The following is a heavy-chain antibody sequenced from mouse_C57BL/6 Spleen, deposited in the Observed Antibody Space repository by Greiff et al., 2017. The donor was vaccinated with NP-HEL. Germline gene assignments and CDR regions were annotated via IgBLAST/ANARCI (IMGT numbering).Heavy chain of an antibody. CDR3: ARDHDYALGFAY. J-gene: IGHJ3*01. CDR1: GYSITSGYY. D-gene: IGHD2-4*01. CDR2: ISYDGSN. V-gene: IGHV3-6*01. Sequence: EVKVEESGPGLVKPSQSLSLTCSVTGYSITSGYYWNWIRQFPGNKLEWMGYISYDGSNNYNPSLKNRISITRDTSKNQFFLKLNSVTTEDTATYYCARDHDYALGFAYWGQGTLVTVSA.